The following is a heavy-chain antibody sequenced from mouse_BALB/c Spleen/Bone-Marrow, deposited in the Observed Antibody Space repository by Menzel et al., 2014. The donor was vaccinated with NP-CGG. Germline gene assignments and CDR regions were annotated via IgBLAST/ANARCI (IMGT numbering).Heavy chain of an antibody. Sequence: VQLQQSAAELARPGASVKMSCKASGYSLTSYTMHWVKQRPGRGLEWIGYINPNSGYTEYNQKFKDRTTLTADKSSSTAYLHLSSLTSEDSAVYYCARRVPYHFDYWGQGTTLTVSS. CDR3: ARRVPYHFDY. J-gene: IGHJ2*01. CDR1: GYSLTSYT. D-gene: IGHD2-10*01. CDR2: INPNSGYT. V-gene: IGHV1-4*02.